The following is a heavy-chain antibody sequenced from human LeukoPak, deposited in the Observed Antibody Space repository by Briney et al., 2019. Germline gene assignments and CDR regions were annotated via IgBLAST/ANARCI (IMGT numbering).Heavy chain of an antibody. CDR2: ILSDGNNK. CDR1: GFTFTNDG. V-gene: IGHV3-30*03. Sequence: QAGGSLRLSCAASGFTFTNDGIHWLRLAPGKGLEWVTVILSDGNNKHYADSVKGRFTISRDDSKNTLYLQMNSLRVDDTALYYCTTFDMWGQGTMVTVSS. J-gene: IGHJ3*02. CDR3: TTFDM.